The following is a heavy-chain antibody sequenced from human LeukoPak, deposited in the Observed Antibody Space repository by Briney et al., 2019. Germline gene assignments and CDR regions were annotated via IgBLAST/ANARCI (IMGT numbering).Heavy chain of an antibody. V-gene: IGHV1-2*02. D-gene: IGHD6-19*01. CDR2: INPNSGGT. CDR3: ARGGSGWYEAWFDP. Sequence: ASVKVSCKASGYTFTGYYMHWVRQAPGRGLEWMGWINPNSGGTNYAQKFQGRVTMTTDISTSTAYMELRSLKSDDTAVYYCARGGSGWYEAWFDPWGQGTLVTVSS. J-gene: IGHJ5*02. CDR1: GYTFTGYY.